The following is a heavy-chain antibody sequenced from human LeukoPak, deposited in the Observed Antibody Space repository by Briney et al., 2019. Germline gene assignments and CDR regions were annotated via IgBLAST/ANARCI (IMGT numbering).Heavy chain of an antibody. D-gene: IGHD3-10*01. CDR1: GYTFTSYY. CDR2: INPSGGST. CDR3: ARDYLRRGGWFDP. Sequence: GASVKVSCKASGYTFTSYYMHWVRQAPGQGLEWMGIINPSGGSTSYAQKFQGRVTMTRDMSTSTVYMELSSLRSEDTAVYYCARDYLRRGGWFDPWGQGTLVTVSS. V-gene: IGHV1-46*01. J-gene: IGHJ5*02.